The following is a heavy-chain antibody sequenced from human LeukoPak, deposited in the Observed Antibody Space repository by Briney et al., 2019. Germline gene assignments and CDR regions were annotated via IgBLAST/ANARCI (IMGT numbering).Heavy chain of an antibody. CDR3: ARGGVVPAANFDY. CDR1: GFTFSSYS. CDR2: ISSSSSYI. V-gene: IGHV3-21*01. J-gene: IGHJ4*02. Sequence: GGSLRLSCAASGFTFSSYSMNWVRQAPGKGLEWVSSISSSSSYIYYADSVKGRFTISRDNAKNSLYLQMNSLRAEDTAVYHCARGGVVPAANFDYWGQGTLVTVSS. D-gene: IGHD2-2*01.